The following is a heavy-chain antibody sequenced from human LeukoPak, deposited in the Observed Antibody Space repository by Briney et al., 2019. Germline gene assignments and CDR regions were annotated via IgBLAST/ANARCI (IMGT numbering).Heavy chain of an antibody. J-gene: IGHJ4*02. V-gene: IGHV4-4*07. CDR1: GGSISSYY. CDR2: INTSGST. D-gene: IGHD1-26*01. CDR3: AGDSEWELALDY. Sequence: SETLSLTCSVSGGSISSYYWSWIRQPAGKGLEWIGRINTSGSTYYNPSLKSRLTMSVDASKNQFSLKLSSVTAADTAVYYCAGDSEWELALDYWGQGTLVTVSS.